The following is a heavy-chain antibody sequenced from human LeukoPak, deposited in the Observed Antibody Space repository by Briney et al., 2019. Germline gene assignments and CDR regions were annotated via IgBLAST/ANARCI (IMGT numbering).Heavy chain of an antibody. Sequence: PSETLSLTCTVSGGSISNSYWSWIRQPPGEGLECIGSIYYSGSTDYNPSLTSRVTISLDTSKNQFSLKLSSVTATDTAVYYCARRRGDFWSDYYTFDYWGQGTLVTISS. V-gene: IGHV4-59*08. CDR3: ARRRGDFWSDYYTFDY. CDR1: GGSISNSY. D-gene: IGHD3-3*01. J-gene: IGHJ4*02. CDR2: IYYSGST.